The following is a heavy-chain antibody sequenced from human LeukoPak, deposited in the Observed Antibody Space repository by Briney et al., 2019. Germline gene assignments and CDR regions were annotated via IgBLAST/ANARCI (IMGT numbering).Heavy chain of an antibody. J-gene: IGHJ3*02. CDR2: IRNKSCYI. V-gene: IGHV3-21*05. CDR3: ARVLGELWPNEHDAFDI. D-gene: IGHD3-16*01. CDR1: VYTHRIYS. Sequence: GGSLRLSRGSSVYTHRIYSTNGVRDPPAKGREGGSDIRNKSCYIYYADSVRGRYTNSRDNAQHTLYLHKNSLRAEETAVYYCARVLGELWPNEHDAFDIWGQGTMGTVSS.